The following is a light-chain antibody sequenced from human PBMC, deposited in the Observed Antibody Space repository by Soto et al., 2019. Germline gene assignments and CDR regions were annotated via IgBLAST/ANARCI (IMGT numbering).Light chain of an antibody. CDR2: DVN. CDR3: CSYTTSGTYV. J-gene: IGLJ1*01. Sequence: QSVLTQPASVSGSPGQSIAISCTGTSSDVGSDYNYVSWYQQHPGKAPKLMVYDVNTRPSGVSNRFSGSKSGTTASLTISGLQAEDEADYYCCSYTTSGTYVFGTGTKVTVL. CDR1: SSDVGSDYNY. V-gene: IGLV2-14*03.